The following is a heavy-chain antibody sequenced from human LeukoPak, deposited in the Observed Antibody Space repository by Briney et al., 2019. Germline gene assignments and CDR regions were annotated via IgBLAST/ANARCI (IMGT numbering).Heavy chain of an antibody. Sequence: SETLSLTXAVYGGSFSGYYWSWIRQPPGKGLEWIGEINHSGSTNYNPSLKSRVTISVDTSKNQFSLKLSSVTAADTAVYYCARASLGFWSGYYQGFDYWGQRTLVTVSS. J-gene: IGHJ4*02. CDR2: INHSGST. CDR3: ARASLGFWSGYYQGFDY. CDR1: GGSFSGYY. V-gene: IGHV4-34*01. D-gene: IGHD3-3*01.